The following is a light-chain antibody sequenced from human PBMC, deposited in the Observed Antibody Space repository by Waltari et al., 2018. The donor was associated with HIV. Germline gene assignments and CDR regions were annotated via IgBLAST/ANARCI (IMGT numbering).Light chain of an antibody. CDR2: TNS. CDR1: SSNIGAGYD. CDR3: QSYDSSLSSSV. Sequence: QSVLTQPPSVSGAPGQRVTISCAGSSSNIGAGYDVHWYQQLPGTAPKLLIHTNSNRPSGVPDRCSGSKSGTLASLAITGLQAEDEADYYCQSYDSSLSSSVFGGGTKLTVL. V-gene: IGLV1-40*01. J-gene: IGLJ3*02.